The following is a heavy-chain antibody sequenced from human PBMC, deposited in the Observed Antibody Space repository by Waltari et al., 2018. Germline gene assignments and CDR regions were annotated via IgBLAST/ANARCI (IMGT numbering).Heavy chain of an antibody. V-gene: IGHV1-69*13. CDR2: IILLFDTV. CDR3: ARDNYEVWTGDYIPEFDY. CDR1: GGTLSSYA. D-gene: IGHD3-3*01. Sequence: QVQLVQSGAEVKKPGSSVKVSCETSGGTLSSYAISWVRQAPGQGLEWMGGIILLFDTVKYAQKFQDRVTITADKSTGTAYMELRSLTSEDTAVYYCARDNYEVWTGDYIPEFDYWGQGTLVTVST. J-gene: IGHJ4*02.